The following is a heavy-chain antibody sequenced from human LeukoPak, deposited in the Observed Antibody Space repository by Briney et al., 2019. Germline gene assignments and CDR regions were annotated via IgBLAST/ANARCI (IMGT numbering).Heavy chain of an antibody. D-gene: IGHD2-8*01. CDR3: ATANGDEDY. CDR1: GFIFNKYW. J-gene: IGHJ4*02. Sequence: GGSLRLSCPASGFIFNKYWMTWVRQAPGKGLEWVANIKQDGSEKYYVESVKGRFIISRGNVENSVYLQMNSLRVEDTAVYYCATANGDEDYWGQGTLVTVAS. V-gene: IGHV3-7*03. CDR2: IKQDGSEK.